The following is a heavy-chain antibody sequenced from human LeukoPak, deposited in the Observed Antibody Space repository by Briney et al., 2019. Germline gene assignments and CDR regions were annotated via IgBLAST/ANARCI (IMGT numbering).Heavy chain of an antibody. CDR2: IIPIFGTA. J-gene: IGHJ4*02. CDR3: ASADGYNSVY. D-gene: IGHD5-24*01. CDR1: GYTFTSYG. Sequence: SVKVSCKASGYTFTSYGISWVRQAPGQGLEWMGGIIPIFGTANYAQKFQGRVTITADESTSTAYMELSSLRSEDTAVYYCASADGYNSVYWGQGTLVTVSS. V-gene: IGHV1-69*13.